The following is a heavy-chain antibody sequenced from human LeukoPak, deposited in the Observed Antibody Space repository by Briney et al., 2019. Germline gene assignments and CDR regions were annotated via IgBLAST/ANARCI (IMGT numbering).Heavy chain of an antibody. CDR3: AKEDLMEATYYYDSSGYYDHAFDI. V-gene: IGHV3-30*18. CDR2: ISYDGSNK. J-gene: IGHJ3*02. D-gene: IGHD3-22*01. CDR1: GFTFSSYG. Sequence: PGGSLRLSCAASGFTFSSYGMHWVRQAPGKGLEWVAVISYDGSNKYYADSVKGRFTISRDNSKNTLYLQMNSLRAEDTAVYYCAKEDLMEATYYYDSSGYYDHAFDIWGQGTMVTVSS.